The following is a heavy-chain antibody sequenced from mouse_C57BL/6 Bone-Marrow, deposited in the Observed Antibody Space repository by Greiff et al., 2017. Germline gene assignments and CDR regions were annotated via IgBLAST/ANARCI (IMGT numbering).Heavy chain of an antibody. CDR2: FHPYNDDT. J-gene: IGHJ2*01. CDR3: ARRGLRQGYYFDY. D-gene: IGHD2-2*01. Sequence: VQLQQSGAELVKPGASVKMSCKASGYTFTTYPIEWLKQNHGKSLEWIGNFHPYNDDTKYNEKFKGKATLTVEKSSSTVYLELSRFTSDDSAVYYCARRGLRQGYYFDYWGQGTTLTVSS. CDR1: GYTFTTYP. V-gene: IGHV1-47*01.